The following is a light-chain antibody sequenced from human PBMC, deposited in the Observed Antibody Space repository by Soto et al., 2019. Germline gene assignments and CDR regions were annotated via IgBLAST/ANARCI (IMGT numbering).Light chain of an antibody. CDR3: RQRSNWPPYT. J-gene: IGKJ2*01. V-gene: IGKV3-11*01. CDR2: DAS. CDR1: QSVSSY. Sequence: EIVLTQSPATLSLSPGERATLSCRASQSVSSYLAWYQQKPGQAPRLLIYDASNRATGIPARFSGSGSGTDLTLTISSLAPEDFAVYYCRQRSNWPPYTFGPGTKLEIK.